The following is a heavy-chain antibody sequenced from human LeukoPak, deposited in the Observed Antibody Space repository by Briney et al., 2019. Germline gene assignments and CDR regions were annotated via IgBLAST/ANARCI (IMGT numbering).Heavy chain of an antibody. V-gene: IGHV3-23*01. D-gene: IGHD6-13*01. CDR3: AKVSWANYFDY. J-gene: IGHJ4*02. CDR2: ISGSGDNT. CDR1: GFTFSSYA. Sequence: GGSLRLSCAASGFTFSSYAMSWVRQAPGKGLEWVSTISGSGDNTYSADSVRGRFTISRDNSKNTLYLQMNSLRAEDTAIYYCAKVSWANYFDYWGQGTLVTVSS.